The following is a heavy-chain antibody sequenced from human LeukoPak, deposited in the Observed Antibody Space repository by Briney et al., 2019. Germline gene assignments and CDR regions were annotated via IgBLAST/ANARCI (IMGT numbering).Heavy chain of an antibody. CDR1: GGSFSGYY. Sequence: SETLSLTCAVYGGSFSGYYWSWIRQPPGKGLEWIGEINHSGSTNYNPSLKSRVTISVDTSKNQFSLQLNSVTPEDTAVYYCARDPGSLDFDYWGQGTLVTVSS. CDR3: ARDPGSLDFDY. V-gene: IGHV4-34*01. CDR2: INHSGST. J-gene: IGHJ4*02.